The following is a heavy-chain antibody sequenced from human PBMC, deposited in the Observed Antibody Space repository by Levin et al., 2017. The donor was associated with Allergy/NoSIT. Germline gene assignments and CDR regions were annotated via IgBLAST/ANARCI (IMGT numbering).Heavy chain of an antibody. V-gene: IGHV3-48*01. D-gene: IGHD2-21*02. CDR2: IGSSSRTI. J-gene: IGHJ4*02. CDR1: GFTFSSYG. CDR3: ARDGPPYCGGDCYSVDY. Sequence: PGGSLRLSCAASGFTFSSYGMNWVRQAPGKGLEWVSYIGSSSRTIYYADSVKGRFTISRDNAKNSLYLQMNSLRAEDTAVYYCARDGPPYCGGDCYSVDYWGQGTLVTVSS.